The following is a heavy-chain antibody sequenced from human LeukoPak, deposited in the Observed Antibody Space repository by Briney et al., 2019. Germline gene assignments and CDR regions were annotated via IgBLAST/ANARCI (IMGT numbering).Heavy chain of an antibody. J-gene: IGHJ4*02. D-gene: IGHD6-19*01. CDR1: GFTFSASA. CDR3: TTTRTVAGIAF. CDR2: IRSKANNYAT. Sequence: QAGGSLRLSCAASGFTFSASAIHWVRQASGKGLEWIGRIRSKANNYATAYGVPVNGRFTLSRDDSENTAYLQMHSLKVEDTAVYYCTTTRTVAGIAFWGRGALVTVSS. V-gene: IGHV3-73*01.